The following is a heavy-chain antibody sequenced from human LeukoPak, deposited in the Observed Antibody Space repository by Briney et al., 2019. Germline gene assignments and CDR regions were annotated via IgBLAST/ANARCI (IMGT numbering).Heavy chain of an antibody. J-gene: IGHJ6*03. Sequence: SETLSLTCTVSGGSISSYYWSWIRQPPGKGLEWIGYIYYSGSTNYNPSLKSRVTISVDTSKNQFSLKLSSVTAADTAVYYCARVPRYYYYTDVWSKGTTVTISS. V-gene: IGHV4-59*01. CDR1: GGSISSYY. CDR3: ARVPRYYYYTDV. CDR2: IYYSGST.